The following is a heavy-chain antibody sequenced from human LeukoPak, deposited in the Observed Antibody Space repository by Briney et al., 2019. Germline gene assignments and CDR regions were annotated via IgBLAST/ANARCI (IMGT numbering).Heavy chain of an antibody. CDR3: AREVSGDPWYNWFDP. J-gene: IGHJ5*02. V-gene: IGHV3-74*01. CDR1: GYTFSSDW. D-gene: IGHD4-17*01. CDR2: INSDGSGT. Sequence: GGSLRLSCAASGYTFSSDWMHWVRQTPGKGLGWVSRINSDGSGTRYADSVKGRFTISRDNAKNTLYLQMNSLRADDTAVYYCAREVSGDPWYNWFDPWGQGTLVTVSS.